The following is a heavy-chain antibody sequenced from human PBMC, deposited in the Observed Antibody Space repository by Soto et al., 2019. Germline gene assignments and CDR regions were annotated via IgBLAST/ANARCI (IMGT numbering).Heavy chain of an antibody. V-gene: IGHV3-13*01. J-gene: IGHJ6*02. CDR3: AKVGGYDDYYYGMDV. CDR1: GFTFSSYD. CDR2: IGTAGDT. Sequence: PGGSLRLSCAASGFTFSSYDMHWVRQATGKGLEWVSAIGTAGDTYYPGSVKGRFTISRENAKNSLYLQMNSLRAEDTAVYYCAKVGGYDDYYYGMDVWGQGTTVTVSS. D-gene: IGHD5-12*01.